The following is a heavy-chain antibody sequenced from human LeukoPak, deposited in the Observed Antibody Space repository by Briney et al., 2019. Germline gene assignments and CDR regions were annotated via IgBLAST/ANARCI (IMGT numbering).Heavy chain of an antibody. CDR1: GDSISNGYY. CDR3: ARGRSGYGGNSGIASCDY. J-gene: IGHJ4*02. V-gene: IGHV4-38-2*02. Sequence: PSETLSLTCTVSGDSISNGYYWGWIRQSPGKGLEWIGSIYHTGSTYYNPSLKSRVIISVDTSKNQFSLKLSSVTAADTAMYYCARGRSGYGGNSGIASCDYWGQGTLVTVSS. CDR2: IYHTGST. D-gene: IGHD4-23*01.